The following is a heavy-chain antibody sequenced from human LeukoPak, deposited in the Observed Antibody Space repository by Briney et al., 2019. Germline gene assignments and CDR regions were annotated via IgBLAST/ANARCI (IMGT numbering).Heavy chain of an antibody. CDR2: ISSSSSYI. CDR1: GFTFSSYS. J-gene: IGHJ4*02. Sequence: KPGGSLRLSCAASGFTFSSYSMNWVRQAPGKGLEWVSSISSSSSYIYYADSVRGRFTISRDNAKNSLYLQMNSLRAEDTAVYYCAREIRVGATPGVDYWGQGTLVTVSS. CDR3: AREIRVGATPGVDY. D-gene: IGHD1-26*01. V-gene: IGHV3-21*01.